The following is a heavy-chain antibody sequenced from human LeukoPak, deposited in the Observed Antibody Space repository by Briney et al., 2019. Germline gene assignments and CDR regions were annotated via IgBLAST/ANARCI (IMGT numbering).Heavy chain of an antibody. J-gene: IGHJ4*02. Sequence: SETLSLTCTVSGGSISSYYWGWIRQPAGKGLEWIGRIYTSGSANYNPSLTSRLTMSVDTSKNQFSLKLSSVTAADTAVYYCARGWAWGVISGWYLDYWGQGTLVTVSS. CDR2: IYTSGSA. V-gene: IGHV4-4*07. CDR3: ARGWAWGVISGWYLDY. CDR1: GGSISSYY. D-gene: IGHD6-19*01.